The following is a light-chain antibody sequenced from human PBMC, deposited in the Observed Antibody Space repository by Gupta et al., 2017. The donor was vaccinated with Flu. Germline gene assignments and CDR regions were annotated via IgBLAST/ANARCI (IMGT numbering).Light chain of an antibody. V-gene: IGLV2-14*01. J-gene: IGLJ2*01. CDR2: EVS. CDR1: SSDVGGYKY. CDR3: SSYTSSSSTHVV. Sequence: TISCTGTSSDVGGYKYVSWYHQHPGKAPKLMIYEVSNRPSGVSNRFSGSKSGNTASLTISGLQAEDEADYYCSSYTSSSSTHVVFGGGTKLTVL.